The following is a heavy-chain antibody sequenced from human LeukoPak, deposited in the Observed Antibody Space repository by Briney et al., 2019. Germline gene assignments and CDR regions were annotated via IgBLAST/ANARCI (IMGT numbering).Heavy chain of an antibody. Sequence: GGSLRLSCAASGFTVSSNYMSWVRQAPGKGLEWVSVIYSGGSTYYADSVKGRFTISRDNSKNTLYLQMNSLRAEDTAVYYCASGGYYDSSSYGMDVWGQGTTVTVSS. D-gene: IGHD3-22*01. V-gene: IGHV3-53*01. CDR1: GFTVSSNY. J-gene: IGHJ6*02. CDR2: IYSGGST. CDR3: ASGGYYDSSSYGMDV.